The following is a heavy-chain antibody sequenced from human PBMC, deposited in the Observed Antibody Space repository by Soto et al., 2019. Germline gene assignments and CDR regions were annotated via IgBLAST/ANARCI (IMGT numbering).Heavy chain of an antibody. CDR1: GYTFTDYG. V-gene: IGHV1-18*04. CDR2: ISAYNGNT. Sequence: ASVRGSCKAPGYTFTDYGISWFRHAPGQGLEWIGWISAYNGNTNNAQKLQDRVTMTTDSSTSTAYMELRSLRSDDTAVYYCARVGDIVVVGTWFDPWGQGTLVTVSS. CDR3: ARVGDIVVVGTWFDP. J-gene: IGHJ5*02. D-gene: IGHD2-2*01.